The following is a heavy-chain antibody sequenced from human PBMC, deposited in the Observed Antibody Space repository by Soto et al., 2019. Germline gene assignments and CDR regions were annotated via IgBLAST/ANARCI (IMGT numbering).Heavy chain of an antibody. CDR3: AILYCSGGSCYPPFSDAFDI. J-gene: IGHJ3*02. CDR1: GFTFDDYG. V-gene: IGHV3-20*01. CDR2: INWNGGST. D-gene: IGHD2-15*01. Sequence: GGSLRLSCAASGFTFDDYGMSWVRQAPGKGLEWVSGINWNGGSTGYADSVKGRFTISRDNAKNSLYLQMNSLRAEDTALYHCAILYCSGGSCYPPFSDAFDIWGQGTMVTVSS.